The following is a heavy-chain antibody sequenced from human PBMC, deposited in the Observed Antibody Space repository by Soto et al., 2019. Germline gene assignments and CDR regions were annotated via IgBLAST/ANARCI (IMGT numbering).Heavy chain of an antibody. Sequence: QVQLVQSGAEVKKPGSSXXVFCKASGGTFSSYTISWVRLAPGQGLEWMGRFIPILGIANYAPKFQGRFTITAHKSTITPYIELSSLRSEHPAVYYCAERYSNNPSYYGNEIVYCGQQTVVTVSS. CDR3: AERYSNNPSYYGNEIVY. V-gene: IGHV1-69*02. CDR1: GGTFSSYT. CDR2: FIPILGIA. D-gene: IGHD2-2*01. J-gene: IGHJ4*02.